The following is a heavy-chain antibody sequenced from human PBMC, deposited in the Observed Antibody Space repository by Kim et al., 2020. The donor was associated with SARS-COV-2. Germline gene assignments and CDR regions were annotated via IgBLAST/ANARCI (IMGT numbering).Heavy chain of an antibody. V-gene: IGHV5-51*01. J-gene: IGHJ4*01. CDR3: VRLRQPNVLRYFDWFYY. CDR2: IYPGDSDT. CDR1: GYIFPIHW. Sequence: GESLKISCKGSGYIFPIHWIGWVRQMPGKGPECMGIIYPGDSDTRYRPSFQGQVTISVDKSINTAYLQWSSLKASDTAMYYCVRLRQPNVLRYFDWFYYW. D-gene: IGHD3-9*01.